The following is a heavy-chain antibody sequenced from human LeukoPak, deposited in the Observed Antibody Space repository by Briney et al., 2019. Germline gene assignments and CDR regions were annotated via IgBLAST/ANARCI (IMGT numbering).Heavy chain of an antibody. CDR3: ARVDIVGATTLRY. CDR2: IYYSGST. J-gene: IGHJ4*02. D-gene: IGHD1-26*01. V-gene: IGHV4-61*01. Sequence: SETLSLTCTVSGGSVSSGSYYWSWIRQPPGKGLEWIGYIYYSGSTNYNPSLKSRVTISVDTSKNQFSLKLSSVTAADTAVYYYARVDIVGATTLRYWGQGTLVTVSS. CDR1: GGSVSSGSYY.